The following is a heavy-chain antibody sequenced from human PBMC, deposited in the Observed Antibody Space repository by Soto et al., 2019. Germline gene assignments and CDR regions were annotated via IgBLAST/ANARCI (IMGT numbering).Heavy chain of an antibody. Sequence: SETLSLTCAVYGGSFSGYYWSWIRQPPGKGLEWIGEINHSGSTNYNPSLKSRVTISVDTSKNQFSLKLSSVTAADTAVYYCARRGGGPISLDYWGQGTLVTVSS. D-gene: IGHD3-10*01. CDR1: GGSFSGYY. CDR3: ARRGGGPISLDY. V-gene: IGHV4-34*01. CDR2: INHSGST. J-gene: IGHJ4*02.